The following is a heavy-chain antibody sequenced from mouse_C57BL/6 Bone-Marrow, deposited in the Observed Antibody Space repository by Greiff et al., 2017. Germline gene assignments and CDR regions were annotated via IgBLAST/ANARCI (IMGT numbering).Heavy chain of an antibody. J-gene: IGHJ1*03. CDR3: ARLEFDGSGGDWYFDV. CDR2: IYPRDGST. D-gene: IGHD1-1*01. V-gene: IGHV1-85*01. CDR1: GYTFTSYD. Sequence: VQLQQSGPELVKPGASVKLSCKASGYTFTSYDINWVKQRPGQGLEWIGWIYPRDGSTKYNEKFKGTATLTVDTASRTAYMELHSLTSEDSAVYFCARLEFDGSGGDWYFDVGCTGTTVTVSS.